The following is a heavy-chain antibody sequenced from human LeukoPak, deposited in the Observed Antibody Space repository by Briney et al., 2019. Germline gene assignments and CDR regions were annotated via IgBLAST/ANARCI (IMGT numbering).Heavy chain of an antibody. CDR1: GGSFSGYY. J-gene: IGHJ4*02. CDR2: INHSGST. Sequence: PSDTLSLTCAVYGGSFSGYYWSWIRQPPGKGLEWIGEINHSGSTNYNPSLKSRVTISVDTSKNQFSLKLSSVTAADTAVYYCARGGGSTPYYFDYWGQGTLVTVSS. CDR3: ARGGGSTPYYFDY. D-gene: IGHD2-2*01. V-gene: IGHV4-34*01.